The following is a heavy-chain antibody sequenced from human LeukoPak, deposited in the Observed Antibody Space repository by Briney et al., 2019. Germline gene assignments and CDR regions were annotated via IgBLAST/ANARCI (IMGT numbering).Heavy chain of an antibody. CDR1: GDTFPGNY. V-gene: IGHV1-2*02. CDR2: INPSSGGT. CDR3: AGAGITMVRGVINRNGFDY. D-gene: IGHD3-10*01. J-gene: IGHJ4*02. Sequence: ASVKVSCKASGDTFPGNYLHWVRQAPGQGPEWMGWINPSSGGTNPAQKFQGRVAMTRDTSISTVYIQLKRLTSDDTAVYYCAGAGITMVRGVINRNGFDYWGQGTLVTVSS.